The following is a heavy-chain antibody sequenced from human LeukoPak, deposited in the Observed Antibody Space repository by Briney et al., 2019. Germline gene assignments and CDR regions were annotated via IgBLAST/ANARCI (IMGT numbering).Heavy chain of an antibody. D-gene: IGHD2-2*01. CDR1: GYTFTGYY. Sequence: ASVKVSCKASGYTFTGYYMHWVRQAPGQGLEWMGWINAGDGSTKYSQQFQGRVTITRDTSASTAYMELSSLRSEDTAVFYCARLYCSSTSCLDYWGQGTLVTVSS. CDR3: ARLYCSSTSCLDY. CDR2: INAGDGST. V-gene: IGHV1-3*01. J-gene: IGHJ4*02.